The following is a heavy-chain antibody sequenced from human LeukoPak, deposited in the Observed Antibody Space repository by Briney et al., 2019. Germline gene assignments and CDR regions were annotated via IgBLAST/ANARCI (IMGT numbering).Heavy chain of an antibody. CDR3: ARDPSIQYSYGPHYYFDY. Sequence: ASVKVSCKASGYTFTGYYMHWVRQAPGQGLEWMGWINPNSGGTNYAQKFQGWVTMTRDTSISTAYMELSRLRSDDTAVYYCARDPSIQYSYGPHYYFDYWGQGTLVTVSS. CDR2: INPNSGGT. CDR1: GYTFTGYY. J-gene: IGHJ4*02. D-gene: IGHD5-18*01. V-gene: IGHV1-2*04.